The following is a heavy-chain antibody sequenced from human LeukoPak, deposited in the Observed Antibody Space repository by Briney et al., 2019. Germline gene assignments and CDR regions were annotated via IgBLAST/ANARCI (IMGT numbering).Heavy chain of an antibody. CDR1: GYTFNSYG. J-gene: IGHJ4*02. Sequence: ASVKVSCKSSGYTFNSYGITWVRQAPGQGLEWMGWIHTYNGHTNYAQKLQGRVTMTTDTSTSTAYMELRSLRSEDTAVYYCARFPHEGYCSSTSCYYLDYWGQGTLVTVSS. D-gene: IGHD2-2*01. CDR3: ARFPHEGYCSSTSCYYLDY. V-gene: IGHV1-18*01. CDR2: IHTYNGHT.